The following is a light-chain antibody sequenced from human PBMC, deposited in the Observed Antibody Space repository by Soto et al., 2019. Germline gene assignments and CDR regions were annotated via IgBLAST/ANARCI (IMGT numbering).Light chain of an antibody. CDR2: DAS. CDR1: QSVSSSY. J-gene: IGKJ5*01. CDR3: QQRSDWPIT. Sequence: EIVLTQSPVTLSLSPGERATLSCRASQSVSSSYLAWYQQKPGQAPRLLIYDASKRATGIPARFSGSGSGTDFTLTISSLEPEDFAVYYCQQRSDWPITFGQGTRLEIK. V-gene: IGKV3D-20*02.